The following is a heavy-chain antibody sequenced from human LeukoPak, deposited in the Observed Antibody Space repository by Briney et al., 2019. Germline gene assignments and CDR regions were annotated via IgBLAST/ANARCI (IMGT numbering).Heavy chain of an antibody. CDR1: GFTFSSYW. CDR2: IKQDGSEE. D-gene: IGHD3-22*01. Sequence: GGSLRLSCAASGFTFSSYWMSWVRQAPGKGLEWVANIKQDGSEEYYVDSVKGRFTISRDNAKNSLYLQMNSLRAEDTAVYYCARDRHKYYYDGSGYPPYWGQGTLVTVSS. V-gene: IGHV3-7*01. CDR3: ARDRHKYYYDGSGYPPY. J-gene: IGHJ4*02.